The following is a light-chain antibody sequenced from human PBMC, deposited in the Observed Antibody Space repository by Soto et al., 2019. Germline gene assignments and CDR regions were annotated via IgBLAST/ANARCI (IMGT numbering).Light chain of an antibody. CDR1: SSDVGGYNY. CDR3: SSYAGNYVYV. J-gene: IGLJ1*01. CDR2: DVS. Sequence: QSALTQPRSVSGSPGQSVTIPCTGTSSDVGGYNYVSWYQRHAGKGPKLIIYDVSERPSGVPDRSSASKSGNTASLTISGLQAEDEADYYCSSYAGNYVYVFGSGTKVTVL. V-gene: IGLV2-11*01.